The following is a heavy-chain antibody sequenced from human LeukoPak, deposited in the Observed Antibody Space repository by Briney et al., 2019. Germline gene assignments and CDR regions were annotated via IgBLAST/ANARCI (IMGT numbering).Heavy chain of an antibody. D-gene: IGHD2-21*01. CDR2: INPNSGGT. CDR1: GYSFTDYY. J-gene: IGHJ5*02. CDR3: ARADRLHGGPYLIGP. V-gene: IGHV1-2*02. Sequence: ASVKVSCKPSGYSFTDYYMHWVRQAPGQGLEWMGWINPNSGGTGSAQKFQGRVTMTRDTSITTVYMEVSWLTSDDTAIYYCARADRLHGGPYLIGPWGQGTLVTVSS.